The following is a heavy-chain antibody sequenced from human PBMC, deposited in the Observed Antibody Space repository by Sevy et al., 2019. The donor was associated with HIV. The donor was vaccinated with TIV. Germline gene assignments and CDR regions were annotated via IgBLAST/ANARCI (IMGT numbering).Heavy chain of an antibody. Sequence: GGSLRLSCAASGFTFSSYGMHWVRQAPGKGLEWVAVIWNDRSNKEYADSVKGRFTISRDNSKNTLYLQMNSLRAEDTAVYYCASLPNNYYDSGGYSGSDTFDIWGQGTMVTVSS. CDR1: GFTFSSYG. J-gene: IGHJ3*02. D-gene: IGHD3-22*01. CDR3: ASLPNNYYDSGGYSGSDTFDI. CDR2: IWNDRSNK. V-gene: IGHV3-33*01.